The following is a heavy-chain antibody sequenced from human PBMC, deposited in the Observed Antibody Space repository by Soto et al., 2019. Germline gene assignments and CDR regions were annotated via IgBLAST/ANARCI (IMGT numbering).Heavy chain of an antibody. CDR1: GFTFSSYG. CDR2: ISYDGSNK. V-gene: IGHV3-30*18. D-gene: IGHD3-16*01. Sequence: QVQLVESGGGVVQPGRSLRLSCAASGFTFSSYGMHWVRQAPGKGLEWVAVISYDGSNKYYADSVKGRFTISRDNSKNTLYLQMNSLRAEDTAVYYCAKDQGGIDDIWGQGTMVTVSS. CDR3: AKDQGGIDDI. J-gene: IGHJ3*02.